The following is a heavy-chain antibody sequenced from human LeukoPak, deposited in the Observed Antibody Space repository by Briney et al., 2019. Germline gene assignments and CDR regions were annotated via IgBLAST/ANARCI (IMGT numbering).Heavy chain of an antibody. CDR3: ARLWSTSCKGGSCPHQPNY. Sequence: SETLSLTCTVSGGSISSSAYHWGWIRQPPGKGLEWIGTINYGGNPDYNLSLKSRVIIFLDTSKNQFSLKLSSVTAADTAVYYCARLWSTSCKGGSCPHQPNYWGQGTRVTVPS. J-gene: IGHJ4*02. CDR2: INYGGNP. CDR1: GGSISSSAYH. D-gene: IGHD2-15*01. V-gene: IGHV4-39*01.